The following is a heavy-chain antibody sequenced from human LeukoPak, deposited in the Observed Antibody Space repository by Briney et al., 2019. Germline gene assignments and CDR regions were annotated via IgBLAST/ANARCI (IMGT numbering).Heavy chain of an antibody. D-gene: IGHD2-2*02. J-gene: IGHJ4*02. Sequence: PGGSLRLSCAASGFTFSSYWMHWVRQAPGKGLEWVAVISYDGSNKYYADSVKGRFTISRDNSKNTLYLQMNSLRAEDTAVYYCARDRIGVVPAAILDYWGQGTLVTVSS. CDR3: ARDRIGVVPAAILDY. V-gene: IGHV3-30*03. CDR1: GFTFSSYW. CDR2: ISYDGSNK.